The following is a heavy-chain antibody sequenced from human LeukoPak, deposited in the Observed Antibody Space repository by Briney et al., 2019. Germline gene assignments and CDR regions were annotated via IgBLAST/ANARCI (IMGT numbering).Heavy chain of an antibody. Sequence: SETLSLTCAVYGGSFSGYYWSWIRQPPGKGLEWIGEINHSGSTNYNPSLESRVTISVDTSKNQFSLQLSSVTAADTAVYYCARLLRYFDVYYYYMDVWGKGTTVTVSS. D-gene: IGHD3-9*01. CDR3: ARLLRYFDVYYYYMDV. CDR2: INHSGST. J-gene: IGHJ6*03. CDR1: GGSFSGYY. V-gene: IGHV4-34*01.